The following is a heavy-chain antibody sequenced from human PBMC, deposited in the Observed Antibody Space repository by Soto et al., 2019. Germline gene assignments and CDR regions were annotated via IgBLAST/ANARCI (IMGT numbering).Heavy chain of an antibody. CDR2: ISSSSSYI. J-gene: IGHJ4*02. D-gene: IGHD6-19*01. V-gene: IGHV3-21*01. CDR3: ARDADSSLDY. Sequence: EVQLVESGGGLVKPGGSLRLSCAASGFTFSSYSMNWVRQAPGKGLEWVSSISSSSSYIYYADSVKGRFTISRDNAKNSQYLQMNSLRAEDTAVYYCARDADSSLDYWGQGTLVTVSS. CDR1: GFTFSSYS.